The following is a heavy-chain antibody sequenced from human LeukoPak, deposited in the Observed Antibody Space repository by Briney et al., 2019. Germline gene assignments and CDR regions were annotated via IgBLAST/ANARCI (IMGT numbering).Heavy chain of an antibody. Sequence: PGGSLRLSCAASGFTFSSYGMSWVRQAPGKGLEWVSAISGSGGSTYYADSVKGRFTISRDNSKNTLYLQMNSLRAEDTAVYYCAKGWFGELLIDYYYMDVWGKGTTVTISS. V-gene: IGHV3-23*01. CDR3: AKGWFGELLIDYYYMDV. CDR1: GFTFSSYG. J-gene: IGHJ6*03. D-gene: IGHD3-10*01. CDR2: ISGSGGST.